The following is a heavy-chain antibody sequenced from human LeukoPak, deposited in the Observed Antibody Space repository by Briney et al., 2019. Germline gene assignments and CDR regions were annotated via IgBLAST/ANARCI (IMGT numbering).Heavy chain of an antibody. Sequence: GRSLRLSCAASGFTFNNYVMHWVRQAPGKGLEWVAVTSYDGSYKYYADSVKGRFTISRDNSKNTLYLQMNSLRAEDTAVYYCARVGSSSSPVSYYYYYYYMDVWGKGTTVTVSS. V-gene: IGHV3-30*04. CDR2: TSYDGSYK. D-gene: IGHD6-6*01. CDR3: ARVGSSSSPVSYYYYYYYMDV. CDR1: GFTFNNYV. J-gene: IGHJ6*03.